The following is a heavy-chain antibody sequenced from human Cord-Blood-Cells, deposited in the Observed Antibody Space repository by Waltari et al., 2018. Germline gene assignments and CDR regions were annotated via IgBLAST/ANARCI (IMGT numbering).Heavy chain of an antibody. Sequence: QVQLVQSGAEVKKPGASVKVSCKASGYTFTGYYMHWVRQAPGQGLEGMGWINPNSGGTSDAQKFQGRVTMTRDTSISTAYMELSRLRSDDTAVYYCAGAGGDYGDYDWGQGTLVTVSS. D-gene: IGHD4-17*01. J-gene: IGHJ4*02. CDR3: AGAGGDYGDYD. V-gene: IGHV1-2*02. CDR2: INPNSGGT. CDR1: GYTFTGYY.